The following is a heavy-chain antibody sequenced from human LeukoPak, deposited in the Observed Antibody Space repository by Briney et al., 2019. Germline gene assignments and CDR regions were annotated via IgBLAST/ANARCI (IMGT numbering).Heavy chain of an antibody. CDR3: AREWLAGKPYHAFDL. D-gene: IGHD3-22*01. V-gene: IGHV3-7*01. J-gene: IGHJ3*01. Sequence: GGSLRLSCAASGFTFSSYWMTWVRQAPGKGLECVANIKEDGSEEYYVDSVKGRFSISRDNAKNSLHLQMNSLRAEDTAVYYCAREWLAGKPYHAFDLWSKGTMLTVSS. CDR2: IKEDGSEE. CDR1: GFTFSSYW.